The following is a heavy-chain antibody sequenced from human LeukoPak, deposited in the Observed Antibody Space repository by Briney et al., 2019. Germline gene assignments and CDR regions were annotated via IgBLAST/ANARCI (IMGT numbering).Heavy chain of an antibody. CDR2: IYYTGSS. CDR3: ARMSRLDY. V-gene: IGHV4-39*01. CDR1: GGSISGSSYY. J-gene: IGHJ4*02. Sequence: SETLSLTCTVSGGSISGSSYYWGWIRQPPGTGLEWIGSIYYTGSSSYNPSLKSRVTISVDTSKNQSSLRLTSVIAADTAVYYCARMSRLDYWGQGTLVTVSS.